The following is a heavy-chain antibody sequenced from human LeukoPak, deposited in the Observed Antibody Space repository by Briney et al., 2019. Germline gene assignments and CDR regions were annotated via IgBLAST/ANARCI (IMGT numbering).Heavy chain of an antibody. V-gene: IGHV4-59*06. CDR2: IYYSGST. CDR3: ARSSYYYDSSGYYYPDAFDI. D-gene: IGHD3-22*01. Sequence: SETLSLTCTVSGGSISSYYWSWIRPHPRKGLEWIGYIYYSGSTYYNPTLKSRVTISVDTSKNQFSLKLSSVTAADTAVYYCARSSYYYDSSGYYYPDAFDIWGQGTMVTVSS. J-gene: IGHJ3*02. CDR1: GGSISSYY.